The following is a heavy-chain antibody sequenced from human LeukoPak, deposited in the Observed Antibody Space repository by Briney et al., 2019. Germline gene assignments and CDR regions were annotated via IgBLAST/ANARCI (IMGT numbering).Heavy chain of an antibody. Sequence: PGGSLRLSCAASGFIFSNYWMSWVRQAPGKGLEWVANIKQDGSEKYYVDSVKGRFTISRDNAKNSLYLQMNSLRAKDTAVYYCARGGLRGSGEDYFDYWGQGTLVTVSS. V-gene: IGHV3-7*01. CDR1: GFIFSNYW. J-gene: IGHJ4*02. CDR3: ARGGLRGSGEDYFDY. D-gene: IGHD6-19*01. CDR2: IKQDGSEK.